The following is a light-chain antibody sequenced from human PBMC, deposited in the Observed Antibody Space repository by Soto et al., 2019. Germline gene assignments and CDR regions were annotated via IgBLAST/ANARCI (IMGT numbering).Light chain of an antibody. CDR2: DAS. J-gene: IGKJ1*01. CDR1: QTISSY. V-gene: IGKV1-39*01. Sequence: DIQMTQSPSSLSASVGDRVTITCRASQTISSYLDWYQQKPGKAPKLLIYDASTLKSGVPSRFSGSGSGTEFTLTISSLQPEDFATYYCQQSYSTPRAFGQGTKVEIK. CDR3: QQSYSTPRA.